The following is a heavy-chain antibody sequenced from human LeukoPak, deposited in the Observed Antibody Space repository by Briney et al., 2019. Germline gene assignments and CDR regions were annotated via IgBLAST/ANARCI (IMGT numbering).Heavy chain of an antibody. Sequence: ASVTVSCKASGYTFPSHYMHWVRQAPGQGLEWMGIINPSGGSTSYAQKFQGRVTMTRDTSTSTVYMELSSLRSEDTAVYYCARFCSSTSCLWDWGQGTLVTVS. CDR2: INPSGGST. CDR3: ARFCSSTSCLWD. V-gene: IGHV1-46*01. D-gene: IGHD2-2*01. CDR1: GYTFPSHY. J-gene: IGHJ4*02.